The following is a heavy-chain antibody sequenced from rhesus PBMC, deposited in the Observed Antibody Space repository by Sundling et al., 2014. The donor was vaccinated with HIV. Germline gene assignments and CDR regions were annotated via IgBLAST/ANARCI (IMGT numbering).Heavy chain of an antibody. Sequence: QVRLVQSGAEVKKPGASVKLSCKTSGYSFTDYSINWVRQAPGQGLEWMGWINPSNDYRRYAQRFQGRVTMTRDTSTRTAYMDLSSLRSEDTAVYYCARSVRYSDLFLHFDFWGQGVLVTVSS. CDR3: ARSVRYSDLFLHFDF. J-gene: IGHJ4*01. CDR1: GYSFTDYS. CDR2: INPSNDYR. V-gene: IGHV1-200*01. D-gene: IGHD3-3*01.